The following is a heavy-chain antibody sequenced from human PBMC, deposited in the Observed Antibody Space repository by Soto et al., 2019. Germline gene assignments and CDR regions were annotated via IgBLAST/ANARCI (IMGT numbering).Heavy chain of an antibody. Sequence: ASVKVSCEASGYTFTSYAMHWVLQAPGQRLEWMGWINAGNGNTKYSQKFQGRVTITRDTSASTAYMELSSLRSEDTAVYYCARVWGYYYYGMDVWGQGTTVTVSS. CDR2: INAGNGNT. D-gene: IGHD7-27*01. CDR1: GYTFTSYA. J-gene: IGHJ6*02. V-gene: IGHV1-3*01. CDR3: ARVWGYYYYGMDV.